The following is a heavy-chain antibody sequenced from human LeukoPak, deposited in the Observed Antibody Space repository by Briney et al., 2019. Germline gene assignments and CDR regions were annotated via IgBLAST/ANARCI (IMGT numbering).Heavy chain of an antibody. Sequence: SETLSLTCTVSGGLISRIEYYWSWIRQSPVKGLEWLGHIYHTGTTLYSPHLNNRLTVSVDSSRNQFSLTLNSVTAADTAVYYCASVSVWELATHPGGSFDYWGRGILVTVSS. J-gene: IGHJ4*02. CDR1: GGLISRIEYY. V-gene: IGHV4-30-4*01. CDR2: IYHTGTT. CDR3: ASVSVWELATHPGGSFDY. D-gene: IGHD1-26*01.